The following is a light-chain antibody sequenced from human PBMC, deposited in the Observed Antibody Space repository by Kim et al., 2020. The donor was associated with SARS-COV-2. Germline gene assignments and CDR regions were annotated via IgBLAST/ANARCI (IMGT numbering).Light chain of an antibody. CDR3: QQHGSSPIT. Sequence: EIVLTQSPGTLSLSPGERATLSCRASQSVSSSYLAWYQQKPGQAPRLLIYGASSRATGIPDRFSGSGSGTDFTFTISRLEPEDFAVYYCQQHGSSPITFGQGTRLEIK. CDR2: GAS. J-gene: IGKJ5*01. CDR1: QSVSSSY. V-gene: IGKV3-20*01.